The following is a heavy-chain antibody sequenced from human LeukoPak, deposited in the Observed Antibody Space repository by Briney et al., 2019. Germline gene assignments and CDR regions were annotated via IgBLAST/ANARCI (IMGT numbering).Heavy chain of an antibody. Sequence: WIGEINHSGSTDYNPSLKSRVTISVDTSKNQFSLKLSSVTAADTAVYYCARGQGGGPGYWGQGTLVTVSS. D-gene: IGHD3-16*01. CDR3: ARGQGGGPGY. J-gene: IGHJ4*02. CDR2: INHSGST. V-gene: IGHV4-34*01.